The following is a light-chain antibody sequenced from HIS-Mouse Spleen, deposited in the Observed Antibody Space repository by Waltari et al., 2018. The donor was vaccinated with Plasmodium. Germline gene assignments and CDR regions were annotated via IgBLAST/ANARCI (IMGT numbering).Light chain of an antibody. CDR1: QSVSSN. CDR3: QQYNNWPPYT. J-gene: IGKJ2*01. CDR2: GAS. Sequence: EILMTQSPATLSVSPGERATLSCRASQSVSSNLAWYQQKPGQAHRLLIYGASTRATGIPARFSGSGSGTEFTLTISSMQSEDFAVYYCQQYNNWPPYTFGQGTKLEIK. V-gene: IGKV3-15*01.